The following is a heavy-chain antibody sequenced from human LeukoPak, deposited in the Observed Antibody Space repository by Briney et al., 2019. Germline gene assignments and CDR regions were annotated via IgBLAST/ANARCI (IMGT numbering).Heavy chain of an antibody. CDR2: INPSGGST. Sequence: VASVKVSCKASGYTFTSYYVHWVRQAPGQGLEWMGIINPSGGSTSYAQKFQGRVTMTRDTSTSTVYMELSSLRSEDTAVYYCARGEQLVLMNADTNLGYWGQGTLVTVSS. V-gene: IGHV1-46*01. J-gene: IGHJ4*02. D-gene: IGHD6-6*01. CDR3: ARGEQLVLMNADTNLGY. CDR1: GYTFTSYY.